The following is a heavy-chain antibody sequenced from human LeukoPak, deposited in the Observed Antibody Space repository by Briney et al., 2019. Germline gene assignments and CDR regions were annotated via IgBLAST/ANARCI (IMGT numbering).Heavy chain of an antibody. CDR2: TNWNGRST. D-gene: IGHD4-17*01. CDR3: ARSGVDYGDYYYMDV. J-gene: IGHJ6*03. V-gene: IGHV3-20*04. CDR1: GFTFDDYG. Sequence: PGGSLRLSCADSGFTFDDYGMSWVRQAPGKGLEWVSGTNWNGRSTGYADSVKGRFTISRDNAKNSLYLQMNSLRAEDTALYYCARSGVDYGDYYYMDVWGKGTTVTVSS.